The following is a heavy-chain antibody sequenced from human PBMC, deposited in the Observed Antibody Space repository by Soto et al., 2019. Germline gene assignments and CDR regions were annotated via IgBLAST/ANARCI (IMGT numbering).Heavy chain of an antibody. Sequence: QVQLEESGGGVVQPGRSLRLSCAASGFTFSSYGMHWVRQAPGKGLEWVAVIWYDGSNKYYADSVKGRFTISRDNSKNPRYLQMTSLGAEDTAVYYCARIPQIAVAGTRFGYFDLWGRGTLSLSPQ. CDR2: IWYDGSNK. J-gene: IGHJ2*01. CDR1: GFTFSSYG. V-gene: IGHV3-33*01. CDR3: ARIPQIAVAGTRFGYFDL. D-gene: IGHD6-19*01.